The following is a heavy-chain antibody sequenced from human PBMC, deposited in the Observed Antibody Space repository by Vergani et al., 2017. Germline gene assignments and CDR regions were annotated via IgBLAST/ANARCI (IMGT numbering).Heavy chain of an antibody. CDR2: ISYDGSNK. Sequence: VQLLESGGGLVQPGGSLRLSCAASGFTFSSYAMHWVRQAPGKGLEWVAVISYDGSNKYYADSVKGRFTISRDNSKNTLYLQMNSLRAEDTAVYYCARDFYYYDSSGLEYFQHWGQGTLVTVSS. J-gene: IGHJ1*01. V-gene: IGHV3-30-3*01. CDR3: ARDFYYYDSSGLEYFQH. D-gene: IGHD3-22*01. CDR1: GFTFSSYA.